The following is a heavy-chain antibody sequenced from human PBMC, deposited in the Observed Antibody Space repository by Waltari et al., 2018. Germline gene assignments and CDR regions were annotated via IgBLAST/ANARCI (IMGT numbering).Heavy chain of an antibody. CDR1: EYTVITTY. CDR3: ASGPGWLSH. Sequence: VQLVEAGGALIQPGGSLRLSCTVSEYTVITTYMTWVRQPPGKGLEWVSVFYSGGTTYYADSVKGRFTISRDDRKNTLYLQMNSLRAEDAAVYYCASGPGWLSHWGQGTLVTVSS. D-gene: IGHD5-12*01. V-gene: IGHV3-53*01. CDR2: FYSGGTT. J-gene: IGHJ1*01.